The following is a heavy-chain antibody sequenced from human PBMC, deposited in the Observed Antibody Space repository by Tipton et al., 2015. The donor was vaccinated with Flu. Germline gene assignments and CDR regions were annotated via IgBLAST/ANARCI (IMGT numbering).Heavy chain of an antibody. Sequence: TLSLTCSVSSGSISSYYWTWVRQAPGKGLEWIGYIYYTGTTSYNPSLESRVSISVDTSKTQSFLKLSSVTAADTAIYYCAREDARFPRAFDVWGRGTPVSVSS. V-gene: IGHV4-59*01. CDR2: IYYTGTT. D-gene: IGHD2-21*01. J-gene: IGHJ3*01. CDR1: SGSISSYY. CDR3: AREDARFPRAFDV.